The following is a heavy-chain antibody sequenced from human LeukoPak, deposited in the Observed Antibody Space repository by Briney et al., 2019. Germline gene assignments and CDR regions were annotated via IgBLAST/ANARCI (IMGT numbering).Heavy chain of an antibody. V-gene: IGHV3-74*01. J-gene: IGHJ4*02. CDR1: VFTFSFYW. CDR2: INSGGSST. Sequence: GGSLRLSCAASVFTFSFYWMHCVRHAPGKGLVCVSCINSGGSSTSYADSVKGRFTISRDNAKNTLYLQMNSLRAEDTAVYYSARRFGDYYDSSGYYLFDYWGQGTLVTVSS. CDR3: ARRFGDYYDSSGYYLFDY. D-gene: IGHD3-22*01.